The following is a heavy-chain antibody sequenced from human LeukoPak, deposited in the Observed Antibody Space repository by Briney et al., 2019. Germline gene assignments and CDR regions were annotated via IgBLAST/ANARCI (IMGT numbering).Heavy chain of an antibody. J-gene: IGHJ6*03. Sequence: KTSETLSLTCTVSGGSISSSSHSWGWIRQPPGKGLEWIGSIYYSGSTYYNPSLKSRVTISVDTSKNQFSLKLSSVSAADTAVYYCARDYYYYYMDVWGKGTTVTVSS. CDR1: GGSISSSSHS. CDR2: IYYSGST. V-gene: IGHV4-39*07. CDR3: ARDYYYYYMDV.